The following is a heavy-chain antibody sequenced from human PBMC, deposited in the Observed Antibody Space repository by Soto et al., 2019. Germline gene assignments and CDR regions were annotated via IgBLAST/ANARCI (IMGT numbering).Heavy chain of an antibody. CDR2: IVLGNGNT. CDR1: GFTFTSSA. CDR3: AARIGNIGWYWLDA. D-gene: IGHD6-19*01. J-gene: IGHJ5*02. Sequence: QMHLVQSGPEVKKVGTSVKVSCQASGFTFTSSAVQWVRQARGQPLEWIGWIVLGNGNTNYAQKFQGRVTITRDKSTSTAYMDLSRLTSDDTAMYYCAARIGNIGWYWLDAWGQGTQVTVSS. V-gene: IGHV1-58*01.